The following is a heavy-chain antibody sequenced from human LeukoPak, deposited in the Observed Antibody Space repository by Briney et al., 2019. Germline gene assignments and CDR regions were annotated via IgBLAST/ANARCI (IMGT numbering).Heavy chain of an antibody. CDR3: ARVTSYCAGDCYPIDAFDM. J-gene: IGHJ3*02. D-gene: IGHD2-21*02. CDR1: GYTFTGYY. Sequence: ASVKVSCKASGYTFTGYYMHWVRQAPGQGLEWMGWINPNSGGTNYAQKLQGRVTMTTDTSTSIAYMELRSLRSDDTAVYYCARVTSYCAGDCYPIDAFDMWGQGTKVTVSS. CDR2: INPNSGGT. V-gene: IGHV1-2*02.